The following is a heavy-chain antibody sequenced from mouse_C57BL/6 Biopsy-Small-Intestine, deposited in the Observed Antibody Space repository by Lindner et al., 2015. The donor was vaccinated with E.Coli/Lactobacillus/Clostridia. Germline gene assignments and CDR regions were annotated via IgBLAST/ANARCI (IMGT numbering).Heavy chain of an antibody. Sequence: VQLQESGPELVKPGASVKISCKASGYAFSSSRMNWVKQRPGKGLEWIGRIYPGDGDTNYNGKFKGKATLTADKSSSTAYMQLSSLTSEDSAVYFCARWNYYGSSHYYAMDYWGQGTSVTVSS. CDR1: GYAFSSSR. V-gene: IGHV1-82*01. J-gene: IGHJ4*01. CDR3: ARWNYYGSSHYYAMDY. CDR2: IYPGDGDT. D-gene: IGHD1-1*01.